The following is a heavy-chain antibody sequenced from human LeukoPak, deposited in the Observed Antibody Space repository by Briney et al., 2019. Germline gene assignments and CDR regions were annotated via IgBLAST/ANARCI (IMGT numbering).Heavy chain of an antibody. D-gene: IGHD3-10*01. CDR2: ISDSGGST. V-gene: IGHV3-23*01. CDR1: GFTFSSYA. Sequence: QAGGSLRLSCAASGFTFSSYAMSWVRQAPGKGLEWVSTISDSGGSTYYADSVKGRFTISRDNSKNTLYLQMNSLRSDDTAVYYCARDYYGSGPRALDIWGQGTMVTVSS. J-gene: IGHJ3*02. CDR3: ARDYYGSGPRALDI.